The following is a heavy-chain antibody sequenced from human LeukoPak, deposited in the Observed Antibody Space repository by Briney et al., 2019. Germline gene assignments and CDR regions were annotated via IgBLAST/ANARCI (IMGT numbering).Heavy chain of an antibody. J-gene: IGHJ4*02. D-gene: IGHD1-14*01. CDR3: ARDAGPVLLYTFDY. CDR2: IYSGGST. Sequence: GGSLRLSCAASGFTVSSNYMSWVRQAPGKGLEWVSVIYSGGSTYYADSVKGRFTISRDNSKNTLYLQMNSLRAEDTAVYYCARDAGPVLLYTFDYWGQGTLVTVSS. V-gene: IGHV3-53*01. CDR1: GFTVSSNY.